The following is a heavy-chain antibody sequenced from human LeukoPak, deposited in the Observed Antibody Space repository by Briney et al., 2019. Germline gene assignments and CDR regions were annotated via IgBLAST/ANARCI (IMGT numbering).Heavy chain of an antibody. CDR2: ISAYNGNT. CDR1: GYTFTSYG. D-gene: IGHD3-22*01. Sequence: GASVKVSCKASGYTFTSYGISWVRQAPGQGLEWMGWISAYNGNTNYAQKLQGRVTMTTDTSTSTAYMELRSLRSDDTAVYYCARTPGDYYDSRDSPWSDYWGQGTLVTVSS. CDR3: ARTPGDYYDSRDSPWSDY. J-gene: IGHJ4*02. V-gene: IGHV1-18*01.